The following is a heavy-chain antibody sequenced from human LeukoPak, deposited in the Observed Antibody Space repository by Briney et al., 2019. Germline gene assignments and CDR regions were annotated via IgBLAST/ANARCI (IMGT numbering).Heavy chain of an antibody. J-gene: IGHJ4*02. CDR3: ARRDGSGSYYPTALDY. CDR1: GGSFSGYY. D-gene: IGHD3-10*01. Sequence: SETLSLTCAVYGGSFSGYYWSWIRQPPGKGLEWIGEINHSGSTNYNPSLKSRVTISVDTSKNQFSLKLSSVTAADTAVYYCARRDGSGSYYPTALDYWGQGTLVTVSS. V-gene: IGHV4-34*01. CDR2: INHSGST.